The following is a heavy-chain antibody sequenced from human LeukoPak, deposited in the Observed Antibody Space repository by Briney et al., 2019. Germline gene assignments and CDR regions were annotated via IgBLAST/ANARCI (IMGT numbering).Heavy chain of an antibody. D-gene: IGHD2-21*02. V-gene: IGHV3-23*01. CDR2: ISGSGGST. CDR1: GFTFSSYA. Sequence: GGSLRLSCAASGFTFSSYAMSWVRQAPGKGLEWVSAISGSGGSTYYADPVKGRFTISRDNSKNTLYLQMNSLRAEDTAVYYCAKDLARVVVTDFDYWGQGILVTVSS. J-gene: IGHJ4*02. CDR3: AKDLARVVVTDFDY.